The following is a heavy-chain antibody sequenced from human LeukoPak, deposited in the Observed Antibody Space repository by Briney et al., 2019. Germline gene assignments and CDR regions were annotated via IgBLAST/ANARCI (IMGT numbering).Heavy chain of an antibody. CDR3: ARGVRGYSRGSRFDY. V-gene: IGHV3-11*04. CDR2: ITSSGNTI. D-gene: IGHD5-18*01. J-gene: IGHJ4*02. Sequence: GGSLRLSCAASGFTFNDHYMSWIRQAPGKGLEWVSYITSSGNTIYYADSVKGRFTISRDNAKNSLYLQMNSLRDEDTAVYYCARGVRGYSRGSRFDYWGQGTLVTVSS. CDR1: GFTFNDHY.